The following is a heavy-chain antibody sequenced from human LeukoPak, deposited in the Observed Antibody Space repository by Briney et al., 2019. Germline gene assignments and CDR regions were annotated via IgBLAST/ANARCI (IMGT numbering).Heavy chain of an antibody. J-gene: IGHJ4*02. CDR1: IRSNNRYY. CDR3: ESIFRRSYFGQITY. D-gene: IGHD1-26*01. Sequence: PSDTQTLTCTVSIRSNNRYYWMCIPHPRGRAVECSAYIYYSGSTNYNPPRKSPVTISVDKFKNQFYLDPSPVTAADTAVYYLESIFRRSYFGQITYWGQGTLVTVSS. V-gene: IGHV4-59*07. CDR2: IYYSGST.